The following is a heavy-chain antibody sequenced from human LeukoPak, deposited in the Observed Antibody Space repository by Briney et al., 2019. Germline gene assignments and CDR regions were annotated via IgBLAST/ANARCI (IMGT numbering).Heavy chain of an antibody. D-gene: IGHD5-18*01. CDR3: ARAVVSGTGIQRYNWFDP. V-gene: IGHV3-33*08. CDR1: GFTLSTNA. J-gene: IGHJ5*02. CDR2: IWYDGSNK. Sequence: GGSLRLSCLTSGFTLSTNAMSWVHQAPGKGREWVAVIWYDGSNKSSADSVKGRFTISRDNSKNTLYLQMNSLRAEDTAVYYCARAVVSGTGIQRYNWFDPWGQGTLVTVSS.